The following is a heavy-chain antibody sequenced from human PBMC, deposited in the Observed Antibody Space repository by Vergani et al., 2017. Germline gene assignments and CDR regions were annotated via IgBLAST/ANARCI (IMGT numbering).Heavy chain of an antibody. V-gene: IGHV4-38-2*02. CDR1: GYSISSGYY. J-gene: IGHJ6*03. D-gene: IGHD2-8*01. CDR2: IDHTGRP. Sequence: QVQLQESGPGLLKPSETLSLTCTVSGYSISSGYYWGWIRQPPGKGLEWVGDIDHTGRPDYNPSLKSRLTMSVDKSRNQFSLTLNSVTATDTAIYFCARVNKETNGQLYYYYYMDVWGQGTAVTVS. CDR3: ARVNKETNGQLYYYYYMDV.